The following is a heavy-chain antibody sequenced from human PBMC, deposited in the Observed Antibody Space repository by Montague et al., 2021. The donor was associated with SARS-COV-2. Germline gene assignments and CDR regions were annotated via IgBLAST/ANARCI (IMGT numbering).Heavy chain of an antibody. CDR1: GCSISSSSYY. D-gene: IGHD3-10*01. Sequence: SETLSLTCTISGCSISSSSYYWGWLRQPPGKGLEWVGSIYYSGSTYYNPSLKSRVTISVDTSKNQFSLKLSSVTAADTAVYYCARREDYYGSGSYPNWGQGTLVTVSS. V-gene: IGHV4-39*01. CDR3: ARREDYYGSGSYPN. CDR2: IYYSGST. J-gene: IGHJ4*02.